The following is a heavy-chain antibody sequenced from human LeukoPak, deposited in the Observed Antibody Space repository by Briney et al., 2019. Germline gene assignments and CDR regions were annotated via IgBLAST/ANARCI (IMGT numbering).Heavy chain of an antibody. J-gene: IGHJ4*02. D-gene: IGHD1-26*01. V-gene: IGHV1-2*06. Sequence: ASVKVSCKASGYTFIGYYMHWVRQAPGQGLEWMGRINPNSGGTNYAQKFQGRVTMTRDTSISTAYMELSRLRSDDTAVYYCTRIVGATLSFDYWGQGTLVTVSS. CDR1: GYTFIGYY. CDR3: TRIVGATLSFDY. CDR2: INPNSGGT.